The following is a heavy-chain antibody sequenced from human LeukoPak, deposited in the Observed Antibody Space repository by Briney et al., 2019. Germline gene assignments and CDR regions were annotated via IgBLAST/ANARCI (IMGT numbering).Heavy chain of an antibody. CDR3: ARARVVFDY. CDR1: GGSISSYY. Sequence: SETLSLTCTVSGGSISSYYWSWIRQPPGKGLEWIGYIYYSGSTNYNPSLKSRVTISVDTSKNKFSLKLSSVTAADTAVYYCARARVVFDYWGQGTLVTVSS. D-gene: IGHD3-10*01. J-gene: IGHJ4*02. CDR2: IYYSGST. V-gene: IGHV4-59*01.